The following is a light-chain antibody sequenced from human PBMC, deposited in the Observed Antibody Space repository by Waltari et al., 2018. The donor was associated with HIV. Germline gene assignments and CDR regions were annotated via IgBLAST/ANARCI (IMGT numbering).Light chain of an antibody. V-gene: IGLV3-10*01. CDR3: YSTDNSGTHIRV. Sequence: SYELTQPPSVSVSPGQTARNTCSGDALPKQFAYWYQQKSGQAPVLVIYEDSKRPSGIPQRFSGSSSGTMATLTISGAQVADEADYYCYSTDNSGTHIRVFGGGTKLTVL. J-gene: IGLJ2*01. CDR1: ALPKQF. CDR2: EDS.